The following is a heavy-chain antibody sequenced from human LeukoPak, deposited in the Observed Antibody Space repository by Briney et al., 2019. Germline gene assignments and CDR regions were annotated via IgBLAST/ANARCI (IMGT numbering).Heavy chain of an antibody. D-gene: IGHD3-10*01. CDR3: ARVGTGFGEFGY. V-gene: IGHV1-2*02. CDR1: GYTFTGYY. J-gene: IGHJ4*02. Sequence: ASVKVSCKASGYTFTGYYMHWVRQAPGQGLEWMGWINPNSGGTNYAQKFQGGITMTRDTSISTAYMELSRLRSDDTAVYYCARVGTGFGEFGYWGQGTLVTVSS. CDR2: INPNSGGT.